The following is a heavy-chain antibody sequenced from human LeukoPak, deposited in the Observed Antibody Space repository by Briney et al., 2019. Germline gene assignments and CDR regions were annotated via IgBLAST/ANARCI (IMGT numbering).Heavy chain of an antibody. CDR2: VSGSST. V-gene: IGHV3-23*01. CDR3: AKYGRSTWFYLDS. J-gene: IGHJ4*02. Sequence: PGGSLRLSCAAYGFTFSSYAMSWVRQAPGKGLEWVSGVSGSSTHYADSMKGRFTISRDNSKNTVYLQMNSLTAEDTAVYYCAKYGRSTWFYLDSWGQGTLVTVSS. D-gene: IGHD6-13*01. CDR1: GFTFSSYA.